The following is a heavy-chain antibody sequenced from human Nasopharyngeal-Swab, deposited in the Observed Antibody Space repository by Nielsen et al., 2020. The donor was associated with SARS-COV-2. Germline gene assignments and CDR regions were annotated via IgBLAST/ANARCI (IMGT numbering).Heavy chain of an antibody. CDR3: ARGTAVAGILYYFDY. D-gene: IGHD6-19*01. CDR1: GFTLNNHG. Sequence: GESLKISCAASGFTLNNHGMHWVRQAPGRGLEWVAVISYEGSLKNYADSVKGRFTISRENAKNSLYLQMNSLRAGDTAVYYCARGTAVAGILYYFDYWGQGTLVTVSS. V-gene: IGHV3-30*03. J-gene: IGHJ4*02. CDR2: ISYEGSLK.